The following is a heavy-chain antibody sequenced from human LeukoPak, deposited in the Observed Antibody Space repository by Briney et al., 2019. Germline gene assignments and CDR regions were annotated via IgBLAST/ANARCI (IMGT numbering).Heavy chain of an antibody. D-gene: IGHD2-2*01. Sequence: GGSLRLSCAASGFTFSSYGMSWVRQAPGKGLEWVSAISGSGGSTYYADSVKGRFTISRDNSKNTLYLQMNNLRAEDTAVYYCAKGFYCSSSTCLDYWGQGTLVTVSS. V-gene: IGHV3-23*01. CDR1: GFTFSSYG. CDR3: AKGFYCSSSTCLDY. CDR2: ISGSGGST. J-gene: IGHJ4*02.